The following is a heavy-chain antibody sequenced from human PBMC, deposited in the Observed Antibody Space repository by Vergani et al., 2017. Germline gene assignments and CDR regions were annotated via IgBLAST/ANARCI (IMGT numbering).Heavy chain of an antibody. J-gene: IGHJ6*02. CDR3: AKAQEYYDSSGYYYYYGMDV. Sequence: EVRLVESGGVVVQPGGSLRLSCAASGFTFDDYAMHWVRQAPVKGLEWVSLISWDGGNTFYADSVKGRFTISRDNSKNSLYLQMNSLRVEDTALYYCAKAQEYYDSSGYYYYYGMDVWGQGTTVTVSS. V-gene: IGHV3-43D*04. CDR1: GFTFDDYA. CDR2: ISWDGGNT. D-gene: IGHD3-22*01.